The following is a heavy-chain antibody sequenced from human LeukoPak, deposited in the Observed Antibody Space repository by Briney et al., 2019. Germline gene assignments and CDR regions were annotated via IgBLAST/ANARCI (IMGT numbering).Heavy chain of an antibody. D-gene: IGHD3/OR15-3a*01. Sequence: ASVKVSCKASGYTFTSYGISWVRQAPGQGLEWMGWISAYNGNTNYAQKLQGRVTMTSDTSIRTGYMELNNLTFYDTAVYYCARVDNRDWYYFDYWGQGSLVTVSS. J-gene: IGHJ4*02. CDR2: ISAYNGNT. V-gene: IGHV1-18*01. CDR1: GYTFTSYG. CDR3: ARVDNRDWYYFDY.